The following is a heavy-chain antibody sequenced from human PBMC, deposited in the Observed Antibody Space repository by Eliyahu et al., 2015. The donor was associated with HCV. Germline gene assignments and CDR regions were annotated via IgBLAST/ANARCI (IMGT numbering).Heavy chain of an antibody. D-gene: IGHD6-19*01. J-gene: IGHJ5*02. CDR3: ASGGGGIAVTGTGGWFDP. V-gene: IGHV4-59*01. Sequence: QVQLQESGPGLVKPSEXLSLXCTVSGXXIPTYXWSWIRQPPGKGLEWIGYIHYSGSTHYNPSLKSRVTITLDTSKSQFSLNLTSVTAADTAMYYCASGGGGIAVTGTGGWFDPWGQGTLVTVSS. CDR1: GXXIPTYX. CDR2: IHYSGST.